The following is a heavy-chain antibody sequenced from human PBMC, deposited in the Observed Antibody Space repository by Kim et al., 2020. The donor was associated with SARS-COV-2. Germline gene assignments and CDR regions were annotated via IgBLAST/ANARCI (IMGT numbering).Heavy chain of an antibody. J-gene: IGHJ6*02. CDR3: ARAEWERGYSGYDWNYYYYGMDV. Sequence: ASVKVSCKASGYTFTSYDINWVRQATGQGLEWMGWMNPNSGNTGYAQKFQGRVTMTRNTSISTAYMELSSLRSEDTAVYYCARAEWERGYSGYDWNYYYYGMDVWGQGTTVTVSS. CDR1: GYTFTSYD. D-gene: IGHD5-12*01. CDR2: MNPNSGNT. V-gene: IGHV1-8*01.